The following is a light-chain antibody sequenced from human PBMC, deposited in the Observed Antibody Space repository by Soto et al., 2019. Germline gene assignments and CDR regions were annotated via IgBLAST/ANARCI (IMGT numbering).Light chain of an antibody. CDR3: MRAARACT. CDR2: KIS. CDR1: QSLVHSDGNTY. V-gene: IGKV2-24*01. Sequence: DIVMTQTPLSSPVTVGQPASISCRASQSLVHSDGNTYLSSLQQRPGQPPRVLSNKISGRFSGVPDRFSGSGAGTDFNLKMSRVEAEDVGVYLCMRAARACTFGEGDKL. J-gene: IGKJ4*02.